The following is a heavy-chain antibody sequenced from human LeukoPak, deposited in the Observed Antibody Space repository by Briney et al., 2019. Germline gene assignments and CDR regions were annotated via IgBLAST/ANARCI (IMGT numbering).Heavy chain of an antibody. CDR1: GGSFSGYY. J-gene: IGHJ5*02. D-gene: IGHD6-13*01. CDR2: INHSGST. Sequence: PSETLSLTCAVSGGSFSGYYWSWIRQPPGKGLEWIGEINHSGSTNYNPSLKSRVTISVDTSKNQFSLKLSSVTAADTAVYYCARSFIAAAGTGFDPWGQGTLVTVSS. CDR3: ARSFIAAAGTGFDP. V-gene: IGHV4-34*01.